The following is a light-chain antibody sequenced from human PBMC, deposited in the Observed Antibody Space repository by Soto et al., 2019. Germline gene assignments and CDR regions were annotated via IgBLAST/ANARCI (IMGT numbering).Light chain of an antibody. CDR3: CSYAGSSTFV. J-gene: IGLJ1*01. V-gene: IGLV2-23*02. Sequence: QSALTQPASVSGSPGQSITISCTGTSSDVGSYNLVSWYQQHPGKAPKLMIYEVSKRLSGFSNRFSGSKSGNTASLTISGLQAEDEADYYCCSYAGSSTFVFGTGTKVTVL. CDR2: EVS. CDR1: SSDVGSYNL.